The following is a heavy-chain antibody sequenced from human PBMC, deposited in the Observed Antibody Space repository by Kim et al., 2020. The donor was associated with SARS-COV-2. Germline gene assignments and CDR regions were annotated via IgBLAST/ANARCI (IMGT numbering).Heavy chain of an antibody. CDR3: ARYRFSGYWYFDL. D-gene: IGHD1-26*01. J-gene: IGHJ2*01. V-gene: IGHV4-59*01. Sequence: YNPSLKSRVTISVDTSKNQFSLKLSSVTAADTAVYYCARYRFSGYWYFDLWGRGTLVTVSS.